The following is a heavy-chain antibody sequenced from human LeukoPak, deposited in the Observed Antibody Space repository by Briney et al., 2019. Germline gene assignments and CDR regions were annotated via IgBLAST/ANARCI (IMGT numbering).Heavy chain of an antibody. CDR2: ISSSSSTI. V-gene: IGHV3-48*02. CDR1: GFTFSSYS. CDR3: ARMYYDYIWGSYRPSGDFDY. Sequence: GGTLRLSCAGSGFTFSSYSMNWVRQAPGKGLEWVSYISSSSSTIYYADSVKGRFTISRDNAKNSLYLQMNSLRDEDTAVYYCARMYYDYIWGSYRPSGDFDYWGQGTLVTVSS. D-gene: IGHD3-16*02. J-gene: IGHJ4*02.